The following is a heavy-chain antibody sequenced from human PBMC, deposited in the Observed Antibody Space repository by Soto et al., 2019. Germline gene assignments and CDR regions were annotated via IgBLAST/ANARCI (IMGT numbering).Heavy chain of an antibody. CDR3: TTEYGYSSGQNDN. J-gene: IGHJ4*02. CDR2: ISSSGSTI. Sequence: GGSLRLSCAASGFTFSDYYMSWIRQAPGKGLEWVSYISSSGSTIYYADSVKGRFIISSDDSKNMLYLQMNSLKIEDTAVYYCTTEYGYSSGQNDNWGQGTLVTVSS. D-gene: IGHD6-19*01. V-gene: IGHV3-11*01. CDR1: GFTFSDYY.